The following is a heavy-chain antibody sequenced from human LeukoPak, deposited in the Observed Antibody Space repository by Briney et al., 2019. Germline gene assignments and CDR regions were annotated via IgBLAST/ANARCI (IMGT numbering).Heavy chain of an antibody. D-gene: IGHD2-21*01. Sequence: SETLSLTCTVSGVSISDYYWSWIRQPPGKGLERIAYISYNGGTYSNPSLKSRVTISIDTSKNQFSLKLSSVTAADTAVNYCARLDRYSGGYWYFDLWGRGTLVTVSS. V-gene: IGHV4-59*08. CDR2: ISYNGGT. CDR3: ARLDRYSGGYWYFDL. CDR1: GVSISDYY. J-gene: IGHJ2*01.